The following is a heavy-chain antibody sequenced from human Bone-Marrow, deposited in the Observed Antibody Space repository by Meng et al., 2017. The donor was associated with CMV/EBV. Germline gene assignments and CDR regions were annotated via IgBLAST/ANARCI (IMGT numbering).Heavy chain of an antibody. J-gene: IGHJ4*02. Sequence: GESLKISCEASGFSFSNYGMHWVRQAPGKGLEWVTFIPYDENPKYYGDPVKGRFTISRDNSKNTLYLQMNNLRPDDTAVYYCAKGSSDRSPFDDWGQGTLVTVSS. V-gene: IGHV3-30*02. CDR2: IPYDENPK. CDR3: AKGSSDRSPFDD. CDR1: GFSFSNYG. D-gene: IGHD6-19*01.